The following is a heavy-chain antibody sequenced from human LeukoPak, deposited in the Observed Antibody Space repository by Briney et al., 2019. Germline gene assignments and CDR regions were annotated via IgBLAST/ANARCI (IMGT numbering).Heavy chain of an antibody. Sequence: GGSLRLPCAASGFPFSSYVMNWVRQAPGKGLEWVSVIAGSDGFTQYADSVKGRFTISRDNSKNTVYLQMNRLRVEDTALYYCVRSLDYWGQGTLVTVSS. V-gene: IGHV3-23*01. CDR2: IAGSDGFT. CDR1: GFPFSSYV. J-gene: IGHJ4*02. CDR3: VRSLDY.